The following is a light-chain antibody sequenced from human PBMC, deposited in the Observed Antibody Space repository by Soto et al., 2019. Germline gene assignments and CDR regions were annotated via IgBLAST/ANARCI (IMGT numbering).Light chain of an antibody. V-gene: IGKV3-20*01. J-gene: IGKJ1*01. CDR2: GAS. CDR3: QQYGSSGT. CDR1: QSVSNNY. Sequence: EILLAQSPGTLSLSPGERATLSCRASQSVSNNYLAWYQRKPGQAPRLLIYGASNRATGIPDRFSGSGSGTDFTLTISRLEPEDFAVYYCQQYGSSGTFGQGTKVDIK.